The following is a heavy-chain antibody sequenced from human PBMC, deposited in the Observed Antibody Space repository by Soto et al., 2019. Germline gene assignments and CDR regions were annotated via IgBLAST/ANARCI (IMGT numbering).Heavy chain of an antibody. V-gene: IGHV3-21*01. Sequence: PGGSLRLSCAASGFTFSSYSMNWVRQAPGKGLEWVSSISSSSSYIYYADSVKGRFTISRDNAKNSLYLQMNSLRAEDTAVYYCARKVRFLEWSNTGGGQGTLVTVSS. J-gene: IGHJ4*02. D-gene: IGHD3-3*01. CDR2: ISSSSSYI. CDR3: ARKVRFLEWSNTG. CDR1: GFTFSSYS.